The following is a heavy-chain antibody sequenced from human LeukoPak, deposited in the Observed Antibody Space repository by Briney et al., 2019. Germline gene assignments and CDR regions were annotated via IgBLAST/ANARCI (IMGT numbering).Heavy chain of an antibody. CDR1: GFTFSSSA. J-gene: IGHJ4*02. CDR3: AKVGSGNDYY. D-gene: IGHD5-12*01. Sequence: GGSLRLSCGASGFTFSSSAMHSVRQPPGKGLEWLTVISNDESNKYYADSVKGRFTISRDNSKNMLYLQMNSLRTEDTAVYYCAKVGSGNDYYWGQGTLVTVSS. CDR2: ISNDESNK. V-gene: IGHV3-30*18.